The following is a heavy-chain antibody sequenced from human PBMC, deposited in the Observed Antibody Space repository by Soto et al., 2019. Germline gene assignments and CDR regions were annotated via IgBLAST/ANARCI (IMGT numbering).Heavy chain of an antibody. CDR3: SRHQEGRSMVFYGMDV. V-gene: IGHV3-73*01. CDR1: GFTLSGSD. CDR2: IRTKSNNCAT. J-gene: IGHJ6*02. D-gene: IGHD3-10*01. Sequence: PGGSLRLSCAASGFTLSGSDIHWVRQASGKGLEWVGRIRTKSNNCATSYAESVRGRFTISRDDSDNTASLQMSSLKTEDTAIYYCSRHQEGRSMVFYGMDVWGQGTTVTVSS.